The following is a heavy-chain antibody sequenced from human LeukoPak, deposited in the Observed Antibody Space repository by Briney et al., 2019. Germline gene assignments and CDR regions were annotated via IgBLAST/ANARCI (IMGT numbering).Heavy chain of an antibody. J-gene: IGHJ4*02. V-gene: IGHV3-33*01. Sequence: GGSLRLSCAASGFTFSSYGMHWVRQAPGKGLEWVAVIWYDGSNKYYADSVKGRFTISRDNSKNTLYLQMNSLRAEDTAVYYCARDRDGWGFDYWGQGTLVTVSS. CDR2: IWYDGSNK. D-gene: IGHD7-27*01. CDR1: GFTFSSYG. CDR3: ARDRDGWGFDY.